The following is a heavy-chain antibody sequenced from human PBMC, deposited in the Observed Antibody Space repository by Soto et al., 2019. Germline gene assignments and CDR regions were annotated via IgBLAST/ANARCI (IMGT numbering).Heavy chain of an antibody. Sequence: SETLSLTCTVSGTSITSYHWTWIRQPPGKGLEWIGNIYYTGSSNYNPSLKSRLTLSVDTSKNQISLRLTSVTAADTAVYFCASFCSGGRCPXHWGQGTLVTVSS. J-gene: IGHJ1*01. V-gene: IGHV4-59*01. D-gene: IGHD2-15*01. CDR1: GTSITSYH. CDR3: ASFCSGGRCPXH. CDR2: IYYTGSS.